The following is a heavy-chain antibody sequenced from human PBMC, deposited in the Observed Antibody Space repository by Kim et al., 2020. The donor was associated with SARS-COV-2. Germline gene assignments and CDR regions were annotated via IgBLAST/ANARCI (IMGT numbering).Heavy chain of an antibody. D-gene: IGHD3-10*01. Sequence: SETLSLTCAVYGGSFSGYYWSWIRQPPGKGLEWIGEINHSGSTNYNPSLKSRVTISVDTSKNQFSLKLSSVTAADTAVYYCARKGNYYGSGRLNNWFDPWGQGTLVTVSS. V-gene: IGHV4-34*01. CDR1: GGSFSGYY. CDR3: ARKGNYYGSGRLNNWFDP. CDR2: INHSGST. J-gene: IGHJ5*02.